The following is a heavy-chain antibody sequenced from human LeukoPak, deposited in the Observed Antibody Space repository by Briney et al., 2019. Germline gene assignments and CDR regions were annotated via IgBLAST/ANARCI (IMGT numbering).Heavy chain of an antibody. D-gene: IGHD3-22*01. V-gene: IGHV4-31*03. CDR2: IYYSGST. CDR3: ARDPSGGSSGYYYYMDV. CDR1: GGSISSGGYY. Sequence: PSETPSLTCTVSGGSISSGGYYWSWIRQHPGKGLEWIGYIYYSGSTYYNPSLKSRVTISVDTSKNQFSLKLSSVTAADTAVYYCARDPSGGSSGYYYYMDVWGKGTTATVSS. J-gene: IGHJ6*03.